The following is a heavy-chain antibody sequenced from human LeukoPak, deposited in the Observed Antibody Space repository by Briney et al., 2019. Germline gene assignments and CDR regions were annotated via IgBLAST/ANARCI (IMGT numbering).Heavy chain of an antibody. CDR3: ARGQGVRYFDWYNPGYYFDY. D-gene: IGHD3-9*01. CDR1: GGSISIYY. J-gene: IGHJ4*02. V-gene: IGHV4-4*07. Sequence: KPSETLSLTCTVSGGSISIYYWNWIRQPAGKRLEWIGRIYTSGSTNYNPSLKSRVTISVDTSKNQFSLKLSSVTAADTAVYYCARGQGVRYFDWYNPGYYFDYWGQGTLVTVSS. CDR2: IYTSGST.